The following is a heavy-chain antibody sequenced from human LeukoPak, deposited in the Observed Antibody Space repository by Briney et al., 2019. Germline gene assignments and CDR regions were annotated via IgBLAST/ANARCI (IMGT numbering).Heavy chain of an antibody. CDR2: VDPEEGET. V-gene: IGHV1-69-2*01. Sequence: GATVKISCKASGSTVTDYYIHWVQQAPGKGLEWMGRVDPEEGETIYADRFQGRLIITADTFTDTAYMELSSLRSEDTAVYYCARGTSSWGFDYWGQGTLVTVSS. J-gene: IGHJ4*02. D-gene: IGHD6-13*01. CDR3: ARGTSSWGFDY. CDR1: GSTVTDYY.